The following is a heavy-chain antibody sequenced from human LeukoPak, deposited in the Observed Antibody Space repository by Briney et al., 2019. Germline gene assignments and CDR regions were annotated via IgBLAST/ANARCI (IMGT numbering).Heavy chain of an antibody. CDR3: ARVTPRDPLHS. J-gene: IGHJ4*02. CDR2: IKHDGSEK. D-gene: IGHD2-21*02. CDR1: GFSFSSYW. V-gene: IGHV3-7*03. Sequence: GGSLRLSCAASGFSFSSYWMSWVRQAPGKGLEWLANIKHDGSEKYYVGSVKGRFTISRDNAKNSLYLQMNSLRAEDTAFYYCARVTPRDPLHSWAQEPLVPVSS.